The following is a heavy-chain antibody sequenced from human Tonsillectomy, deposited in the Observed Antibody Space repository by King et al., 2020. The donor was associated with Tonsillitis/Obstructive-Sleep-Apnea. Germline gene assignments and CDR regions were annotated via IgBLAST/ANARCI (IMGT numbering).Heavy chain of an antibody. J-gene: IGHJ6*02. CDR1: VFTFSSFA. CDR2: FSINAGKK. D-gene: IGHD3-3*01. Sequence: VQLVESGGGLVQPGGPQNLPCSASVFTFSSFAMHGVRRPPGRELEYFSSFSINAGKKNNANSVRGSFTLTRDISKKTLNLKMSSLRADDTAGYYCVNRGLTIFGGYYEMDVWGQGTTVTVSS. V-gene: IGHV3-64D*06. CDR3: VNRGLTIFGGYYEMDV.